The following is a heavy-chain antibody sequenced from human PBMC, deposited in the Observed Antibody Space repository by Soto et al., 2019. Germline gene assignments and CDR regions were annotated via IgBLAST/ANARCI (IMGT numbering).Heavy chain of an antibody. CDR1: GFTFSSYG. D-gene: IGHD3-22*01. V-gene: IGHV3-33*01. CDR3: ARDWYFDNSGYRYWYFDL. CDR2: IWYDGSNK. Sequence: QVQLVESGGGVVQPGRSLRLSCAASGFTFSSYGMHWVRQAPGKGLEWVALIWYDGSNKYYADSVKGRFTISRDNSKNTLYLQMNSLRAEDTALYYCARDWYFDNSGYRYWYFDLWGRGTLVTVSS. J-gene: IGHJ2*01.